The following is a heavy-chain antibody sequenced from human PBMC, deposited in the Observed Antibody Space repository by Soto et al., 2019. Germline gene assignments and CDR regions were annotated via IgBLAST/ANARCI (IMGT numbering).Heavy chain of an antibody. CDR1: GGTISSWD. J-gene: IGHJ4*02. V-gene: IGHV4-59*08. D-gene: IGHD1-26*01. CDR3: ARRYGSAIDY. Sequence: SETLSLTCPVSGGTISSWDWSWIRQPPGKGLEWIGYIYYSGSTNCNPSLKSRVTISVDTSKNQFSLKLSSVTAADTAVYYCARRYGSAIDYWGQGTLVTVSS. CDR2: IYYSGST.